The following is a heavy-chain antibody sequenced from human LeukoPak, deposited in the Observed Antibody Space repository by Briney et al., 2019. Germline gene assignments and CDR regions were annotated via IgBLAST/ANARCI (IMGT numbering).Heavy chain of an antibody. J-gene: IGHJ4*02. V-gene: IGHV3-23*01. CDR1: GFTFSRYV. CDR3: AKPRFPVVMVASTEDY. D-gene: IGHD2-15*01. CDR2: ISGSGVST. Sequence: GGSLRLSCAAPGFTFSRYVMTWVRQAPWKGLEWVSRISGSGVSTYYADSVKGRFTISRDNSKNTLYLQMNSLRAEDTAVYYCAKPRFPVVMVASTEDYWGQGTRVTVSS.